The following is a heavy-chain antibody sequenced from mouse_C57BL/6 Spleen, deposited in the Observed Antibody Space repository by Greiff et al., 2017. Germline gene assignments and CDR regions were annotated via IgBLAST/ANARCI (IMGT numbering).Heavy chain of an antibody. CDR2: IDPSDSDT. CDR1: GYTFTDYN. J-gene: IGHJ4*01. Sequence: VQLQQSGPELVKPGASVKMSCKASGYTFTDYNMHWVKQRPGQGLEWIGDIDPSDSDTNYNQKFKGKSTLTVDKSSSTAYMQLSSLTSEDSAVYYCARWALTGVEAKMDYWGQGTSVTVSS. CDR3: ARWALTGVEAKMDY. D-gene: IGHD4-1*01. V-gene: IGHV1-69*01.